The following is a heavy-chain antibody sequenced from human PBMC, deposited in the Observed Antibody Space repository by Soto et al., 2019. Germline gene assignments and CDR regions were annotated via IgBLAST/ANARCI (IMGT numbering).Heavy chain of an antibody. J-gene: IGHJ6*02. V-gene: IGHV3-23*01. CDR1: GFTFSSYA. CDR2: ISGSGCST. CDR3: AKDRLHYDFWSSYPLDYYYYGMDV. D-gene: IGHD3-3*01. Sequence: HPAGSLTLSCAASGFTFSSYAMSWVRQAQGTGLEWVSAISGSGCSTYYADSVKGRFTISRDNTKNTLYLQMNSLRAEDTAVYYCAKDRLHYDFWSSYPLDYYYYGMDVWGQGTTVTVSS.